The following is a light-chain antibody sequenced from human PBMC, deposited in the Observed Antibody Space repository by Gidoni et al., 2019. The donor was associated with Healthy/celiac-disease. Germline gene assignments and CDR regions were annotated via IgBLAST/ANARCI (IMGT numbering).Light chain of an antibody. CDR1: NIGSNS. CDR3: QVWDSSSDYVV. CDR2: DDS. Sequence: DVLTKPPTVSVARGKTSRITCGGNNIGSNSVHWYQQKQVKAPVLVVYDDSERPSRIPELFSGSNSGNTATLTFRRVEAVHVAYYYWQVWDSSSDYVVFGGGTKLTVL. J-gene: IGLJ3*02. V-gene: IGLV3-21*03.